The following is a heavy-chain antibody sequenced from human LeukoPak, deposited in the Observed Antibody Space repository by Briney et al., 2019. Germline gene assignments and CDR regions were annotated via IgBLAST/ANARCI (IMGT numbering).Heavy chain of an antibody. CDR3: ARGDAGMATGFNH. D-gene: IGHD1-14*01. V-gene: IGHV5-51*06. CDR2: IYPDDSDT. CDR1: GCTFYSYW. J-gene: IGHJ4*02. Sequence: GEALMISCHASGCTFYSYWIGWVRQQPGKGLEWMGIIYPDDSDTKYSPSFRGQVTFSADKTVNTAYLQWGSLEASDSGMYYCARGDAGMATGFNHWGQGTLVTVSS.